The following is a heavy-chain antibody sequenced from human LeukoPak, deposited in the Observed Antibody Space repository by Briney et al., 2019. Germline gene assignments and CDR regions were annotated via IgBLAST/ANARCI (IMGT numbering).Heavy chain of an antibody. V-gene: IGHV4-59*01. D-gene: IGHD1-1*01. Sequence: SSETLSLTCTVSGGSISSYYWSWIRQPPGKGLEWIGYIYYSGSTNYNPSLKSRVTISVDTSKNQFSLKLSSVTAADTAVYYCARDDNSAFDIWGQGTMVTVSS. CDR3: ARDDNSAFDI. CDR1: GGSISSYY. J-gene: IGHJ3*02. CDR2: IYYSGST.